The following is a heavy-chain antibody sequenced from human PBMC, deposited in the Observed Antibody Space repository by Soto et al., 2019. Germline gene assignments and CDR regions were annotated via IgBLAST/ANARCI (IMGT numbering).Heavy chain of an antibody. CDR3: AIDYYDGSASYGVEI. CDR2: INPNTGGA. V-gene: IGHV1-2*04. Sequence: QEHLVQSGAEVKSPGASVKVSCKAAGYTFTGYYIHWVRQAPGQGLEWMGWINPNTGGANIAQKFQGWVTLTRDTSITTTYMEVNRLTSNDTAVYYCAIDYYDGSASYGVEIWGQGTMVTVAS. J-gene: IGHJ3*01. D-gene: IGHD3-16*01. CDR1: GYTFTGYY.